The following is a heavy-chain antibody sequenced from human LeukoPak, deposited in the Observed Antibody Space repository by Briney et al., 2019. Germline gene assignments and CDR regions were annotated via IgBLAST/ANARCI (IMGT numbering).Heavy chain of an antibody. CDR2: IYSDGST. V-gene: IGHV3-53*01. D-gene: IGHD6-19*01. J-gene: IGHJ4*02. CDR1: GASINSNY. CDR3: ARDDIAVAGTDY. Sequence: PSETLSLTCTVSGASINSNYWSWFRQPPGKGLEWVSVIYSDGSTYYADSVKGRFTISRDNSKNTLYLQMNSLRVEDTAVYYCARDDIAVAGTDYWGQGTLVTVSS.